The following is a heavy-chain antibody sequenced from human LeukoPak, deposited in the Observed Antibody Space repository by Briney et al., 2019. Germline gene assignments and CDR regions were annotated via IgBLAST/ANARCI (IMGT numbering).Heavy chain of an antibody. CDR1: GYTFTSYG. D-gene: IGHD2-8*01. Sequence: GASVKVSCKASGYTFTSYGISWVRQAPGQGLEWMGGIIPIFGTANYAQKFQGRVTITADESTSTAYMELSSLRSEDTAVYYCAREGCTNGVCFRNGWDAFDIWGQGTMVTVSS. CDR2: IIPIFGTA. J-gene: IGHJ3*02. V-gene: IGHV1-69*13. CDR3: AREGCTNGVCFRNGWDAFDI.